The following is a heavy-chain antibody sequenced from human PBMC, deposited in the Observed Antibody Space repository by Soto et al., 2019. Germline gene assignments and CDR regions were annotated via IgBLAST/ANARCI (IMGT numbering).Heavy chain of an antibody. V-gene: IGHV3-33*01. CDR2: IWYDGSNK. Sequence: PGGSLRLSCAASGFTFSSYGMHWVRQAPGKGLEWVAVIWYDGSNKYYADSVKGRFTIPRDDSKNTLYLQMNSLRAEDTAVYYCASPLSSSWSGFDYWGQGTLVTVSS. J-gene: IGHJ4*02. D-gene: IGHD6-13*01. CDR3: ASPLSSSWSGFDY. CDR1: GFTFSSYG.